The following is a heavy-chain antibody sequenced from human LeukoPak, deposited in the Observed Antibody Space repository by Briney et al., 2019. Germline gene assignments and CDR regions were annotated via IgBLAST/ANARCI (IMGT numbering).Heavy chain of an antibody. CDR1: GFTFSSYS. D-gene: IGHD3-3*01. Sequence: GGSLRLSCAASGFTFSSYSMNWVRQAPGKGLEWVAVISYDGSNKYYADSVKGRFTISRDNSKNTLYLQMNSLRAEDTAVYYCARVYDFWSGHTSYYFDYWGQGTLVTVSS. J-gene: IGHJ4*02. V-gene: IGHV3-30*03. CDR2: ISYDGSNK. CDR3: ARVYDFWSGHTSYYFDY.